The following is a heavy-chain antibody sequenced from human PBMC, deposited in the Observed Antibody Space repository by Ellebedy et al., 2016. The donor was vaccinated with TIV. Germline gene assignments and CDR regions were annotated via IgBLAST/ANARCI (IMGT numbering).Heavy chain of an antibody. CDR3: ARRRYPGYNWNYTGWYFDV. Sequence: PGGSLRLSCAASGFTVTTNYITWVRQAPGKGLEWVSLVSPGGGTYYADSVQGRFTISRDNSKNTLYLQMNSLRAEDTAVYYCARRRYPGYNWNYTGWYFDVWGRGTLVTVSS. CDR1: GFTVTTNY. J-gene: IGHJ2*01. V-gene: IGHV3-66*01. D-gene: IGHD1-7*01. CDR2: VSPGGGT.